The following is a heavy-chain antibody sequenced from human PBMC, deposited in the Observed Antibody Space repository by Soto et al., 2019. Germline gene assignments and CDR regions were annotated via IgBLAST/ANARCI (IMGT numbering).Heavy chain of an antibody. CDR3: ANGYCTNGVCYTAYTAAFDI. Sequence: SETLSLTCTVSGGSISSSSDYWSWIRQPPGKGLEWIGYIHHSGSAYYNPSLKSRLTISLDTSKNEFSLKLSSVTAADTAVYYCANGYCTNGVCYTAYTAAFDIWGQGTMVTVSS. J-gene: IGHJ3*02. D-gene: IGHD2-8*01. CDR1: GGSISSSSDY. CDR2: IHHSGSA. V-gene: IGHV4-61*05.